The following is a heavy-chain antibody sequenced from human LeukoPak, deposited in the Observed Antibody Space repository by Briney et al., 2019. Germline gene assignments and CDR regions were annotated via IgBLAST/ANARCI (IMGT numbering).Heavy chain of an antibody. CDR2: ISYDGSNK. Sequence: PGGSLRLSCAASGFTFSSYGMHWVRQAPGKGLEWVAVISYDGSNKYYADSAKGRFTISRDNSKNTLYLQMNSLRAEDTAVYYCAKAPVDTAMGSLPFDYWGQGTLVTVSS. V-gene: IGHV3-30*18. J-gene: IGHJ4*02. CDR1: GFTFSSYG. CDR3: AKAPVDTAMGSLPFDY. D-gene: IGHD5-18*01.